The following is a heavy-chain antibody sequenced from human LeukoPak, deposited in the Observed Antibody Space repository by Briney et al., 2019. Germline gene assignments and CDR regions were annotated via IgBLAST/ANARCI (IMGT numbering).Heavy chain of an antibody. V-gene: IGHV3-53*01. J-gene: IGHJ4*02. CDR3: ARLPPGSTVGFDY. Sequence: GGSLRLSCAASGFTVSSNYMSWVRQAPGKGLGWVSVIYSGGSTYYADSVKGRFTISRDNSKNTLYLQMNSLRAEDTAVYYCARLPPGSTVGFDYWGQGTLVTVSS. D-gene: IGHD4-17*01. CDR1: GFTVSSNY. CDR2: IYSGGST.